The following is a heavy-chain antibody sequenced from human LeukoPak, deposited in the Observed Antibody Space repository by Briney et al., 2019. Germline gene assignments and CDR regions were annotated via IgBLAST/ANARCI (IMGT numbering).Heavy chain of an antibody. CDR1: GFTVSSNY. CDR2: IYSGGST. V-gene: IGHV3-66*02. CDR3: ARGFGFTMDAFDI. J-gene: IGHJ3*02. Sequence: GGSLRLSCVAFGFTVSSNYMSWVRQAPGKGLEWVSVIYSGGSTYYADSVRGRFTISRDNSKNTLYLQMNSLRAEDTAVYYCARGFGFTMDAFDIWGQGTMVTVSS. D-gene: IGHD3-10*01.